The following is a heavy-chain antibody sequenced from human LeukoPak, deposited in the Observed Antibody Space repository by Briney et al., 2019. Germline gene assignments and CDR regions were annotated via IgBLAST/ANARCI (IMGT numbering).Heavy chain of an antibody. J-gene: IGHJ4*02. CDR2: INTDGSRT. CDR1: GFTFNSYW. CDR3: AKRIPTAGRTFDY. Sequence: GGSLRLSCAASGFTFNSYWMHWVRQAPGKGLVWVSRINTDGSRTTYADSVKGRFTISRDKANNTLYLQMNSLRAEDTAVYYCAKRIPTAGRTFDYWGQGTLVTVSS. V-gene: IGHV3-74*01. D-gene: IGHD6-13*01.